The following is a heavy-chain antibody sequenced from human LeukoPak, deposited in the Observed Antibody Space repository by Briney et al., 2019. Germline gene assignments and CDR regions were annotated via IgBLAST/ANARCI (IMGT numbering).Heavy chain of an antibody. Sequence: GGSLRLSCAASGFTFSSYAMSWVRQAPGKGLERVSAISGSGGSTYYADSVKGRFTISRDNSKNTLYLQMNSLRAEDTAVYYCAKDRLQFEGLNDYWGQGTLVTVSS. D-gene: IGHD5-24*01. V-gene: IGHV3-23*01. CDR2: ISGSGGST. J-gene: IGHJ4*02. CDR3: AKDRLQFEGLNDY. CDR1: GFTFSSYA.